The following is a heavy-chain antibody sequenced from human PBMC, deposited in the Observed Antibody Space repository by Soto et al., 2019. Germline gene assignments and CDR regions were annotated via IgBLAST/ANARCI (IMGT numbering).Heavy chain of an antibody. V-gene: IGHV3-23*01. CDR3: SKAYCGGNCYYQIYY. CDR2: ISGSGGNT. J-gene: IGHJ4*02. CDR1: GFTFSNYA. Sequence: EVQLLESGGGLVQPGGSLRLSCAASGFTFSNYAMSWVRQAPGKGLEWVSGISGSGGNTYYADSVKGRFTISRDNSKNTLYQQMNSLRAEDTAVYYCSKAYCGGNCYYQIYYWGQGTLVTVSS. D-gene: IGHD2-21*02.